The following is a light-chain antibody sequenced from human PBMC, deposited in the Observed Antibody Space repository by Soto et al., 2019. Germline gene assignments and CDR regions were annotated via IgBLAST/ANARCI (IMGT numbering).Light chain of an antibody. CDR3: QQYNDWLS. V-gene: IGKV3-15*01. Sequence: EIVMTQSPATLSVSPGERATLSCRASQCVSSNLAWYQQKPGQAPRLLIYGVSTRATGIPARFSGSGSGTDFTLTINSLQSEDFAVYFCQQYNDWLSFGGGTKVEIK. J-gene: IGKJ4*01. CDR1: QCVSSN. CDR2: GVS.